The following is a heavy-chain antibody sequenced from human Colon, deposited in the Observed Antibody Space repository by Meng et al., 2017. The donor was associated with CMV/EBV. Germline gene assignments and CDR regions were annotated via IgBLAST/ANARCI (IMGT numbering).Heavy chain of an antibody. D-gene: IGHD2-2*01. V-gene: IGHV3-15*01. J-gene: IGHJ5*02. CDR3: TTDGVIPAASTYNWFDP. CDR2: IRSKTDGGTT. Sequence: FSKAWMNWVRQAPGTGLEWVGRIRSKTDGGTTDYAAPVKGRFTISRDDSKNTLSLQMNSLRTEDTALYYCTTDGVIPAASTYNWFDPWGQGTLVTVSS. CDR1: FSKAW.